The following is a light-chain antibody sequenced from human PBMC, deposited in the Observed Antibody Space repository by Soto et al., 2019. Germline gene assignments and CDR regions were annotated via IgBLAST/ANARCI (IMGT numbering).Light chain of an antibody. Sequence: DIQNPQSPSTLSASVGERVTIPCRASQSISSWLAWYQQKPGKAPKLLIYDASSLESGVPSRFSGSGSGTEFTLTISSLQPDDLATYYCQQYNRYSRTFCQGTNVDI. J-gene: IGKJ1*01. CDR2: DAS. V-gene: IGKV1-5*01. CDR3: QQYNRYSRT. CDR1: QSISSW.